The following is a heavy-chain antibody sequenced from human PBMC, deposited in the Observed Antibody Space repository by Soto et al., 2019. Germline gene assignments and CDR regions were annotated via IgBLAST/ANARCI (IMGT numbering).Heavy chain of an antibody. CDR2: IKSKTDGGTT. J-gene: IGHJ6*02. CDR3: TTDGGIAVAGQYYYYYYGMDV. D-gene: IGHD6-19*01. CDR1: GFTFSNAW. V-gene: IGHV3-15*01. Sequence: PGGVLRLSCAAYGFTFSNAWMSWVRQAPGKGLEWVGRIKSKTDGGTTDYAAPVKGRFTISRDDSKNTLYLQMNSLKTEDTAVYYCTTDGGIAVAGQYYYYYYGMDVWGQGTTVTVSS.